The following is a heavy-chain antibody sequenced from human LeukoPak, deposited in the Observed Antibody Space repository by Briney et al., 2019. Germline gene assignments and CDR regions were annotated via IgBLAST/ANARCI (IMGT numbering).Heavy chain of an antibody. Sequence: ASVKVSCKASGYTFTSYGISWVRQAPGQGLEWMGWISAYNGNTNYAQKLQGRVTMTTDTSTSTAYMELRSLRSDDTAVYYCARGLSIAARWERWFDPWGQGTLVTVSS. CDR1: GYTFTSYG. V-gene: IGHV1-18*01. J-gene: IGHJ5*02. CDR2: ISAYNGNT. CDR3: ARGLSIAARWERWFDP. D-gene: IGHD6-6*01.